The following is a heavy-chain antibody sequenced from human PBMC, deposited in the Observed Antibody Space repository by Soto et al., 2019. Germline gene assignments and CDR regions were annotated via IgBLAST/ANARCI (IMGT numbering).Heavy chain of an antibody. CDR2: VNPADSDT. CDR3: VRPDSSGFYSH. CDR1: GYSFTSYW. V-gene: IGHV5-51*01. D-gene: IGHD3-22*01. J-gene: IGHJ4*02. Sequence: PGESLKISCKASGYSFTSYWIGWVRQMSGKGLEWMAIVNPADSDTRYSLSFQGQVTVSADKSISTAYLQWGSLKASDTAMYYCVRPDSSGFYSHWGQGTPVTVSS.